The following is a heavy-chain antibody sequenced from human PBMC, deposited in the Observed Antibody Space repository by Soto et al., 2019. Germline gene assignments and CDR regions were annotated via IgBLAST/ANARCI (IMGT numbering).Heavy chain of an antibody. V-gene: IGHV3-33*01. J-gene: IGHJ6*03. CDR2: ICNDGSNK. CDR3: ARGPQAVAGTKKNDYYYYYLDV. D-gene: IGHD6-19*01. Sequence: QVQLVESGGGVVQPGRSLRLSCAASGFTFSSSGMHWVRQAPGKGLEWVAVICNDGSNKYYADSVKGRFTISRDNSKNTQDPQMTRLRAEDTAGYYCARGPQAVAGTKKNDYYYYYLDVWGKGTTVTVSS. CDR1: GFTFSSSG.